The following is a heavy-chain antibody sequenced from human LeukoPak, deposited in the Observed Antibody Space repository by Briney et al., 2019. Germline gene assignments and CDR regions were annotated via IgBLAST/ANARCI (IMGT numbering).Heavy chain of an antibody. CDR3: ARNGSGSYGY. Sequence: GASVKVSCKAPGYSFTTYGISWVRQAPGQGLEWMGWISVYNGHTNYAQKLQGRVTMTTDTSTSTAYMELRSLTSDDTAVYYCARNGSGSYGYWGQGTLVIVSS. D-gene: IGHD3-10*01. V-gene: IGHV1-18*01. CDR2: ISVYNGHT. CDR1: GYSFTTYG. J-gene: IGHJ4*02.